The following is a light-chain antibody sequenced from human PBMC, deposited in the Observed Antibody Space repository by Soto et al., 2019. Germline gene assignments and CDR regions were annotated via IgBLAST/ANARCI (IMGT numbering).Light chain of an antibody. CDR1: QTISSW. V-gene: IGKV1-5*03. J-gene: IGKJ4*01. CDR2: KAS. CDR3: QQYDSYPLT. Sequence: DIQMTQSPSTLSGSVGDRVTLTCLASQTISSWLAWYQQKPGKAPKLLIYKASTLKSGVPSRFSGSGSGTEFTLTISSLQPEDFATYYCQQYDSYPLTFGGGTKVDIK.